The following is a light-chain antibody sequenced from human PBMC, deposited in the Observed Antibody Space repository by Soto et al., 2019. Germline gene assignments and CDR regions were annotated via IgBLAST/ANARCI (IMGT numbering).Light chain of an antibody. Sequence: EIVMTQSPATLSVSPGERATLSCRASQSVGSDLAWYQQRPGQAPRLVIFGASTRATGIPDRFSGSGSGTEFTLTISRLQSEDLAVYYCQQYNNWPPYTFGQGTKVEIK. J-gene: IGKJ2*01. CDR1: QSVGSD. CDR3: QQYNNWPPYT. V-gene: IGKV3-15*01. CDR2: GAS.